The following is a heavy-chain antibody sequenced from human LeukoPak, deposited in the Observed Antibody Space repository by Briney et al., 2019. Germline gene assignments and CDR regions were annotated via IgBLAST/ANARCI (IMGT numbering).Heavy chain of an antibody. CDR2: INPNSGGT. Sequence: GASVKVSCKASGYTFTDYYMHWVRQAPGQGLEWMGWINPNSGGTNYAQKFQGRVTMTRDTSISTAHMELSRLRSDDTAVYYCAREGPIVGATHLVDYWGQGTLVTVPS. CDR1: GYTFTDYY. V-gene: IGHV1-2*02. D-gene: IGHD1-26*01. CDR3: AREGPIVGATHLVDY. J-gene: IGHJ4*02.